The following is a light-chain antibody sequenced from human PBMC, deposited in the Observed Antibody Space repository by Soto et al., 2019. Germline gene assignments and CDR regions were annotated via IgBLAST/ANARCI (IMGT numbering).Light chain of an antibody. V-gene: IGKV1-9*01. CDR1: QGISTY. Sequence: DIPLTQSPSFLSASVGDRVTITCRASQGISTYLAWYQQKPGKAPKLLIYAGSTLQSGLPSRFSGSGSGTEFTLTISSLQPEDFATYYCQQLSSYPLTFGEGTKVDIK. CDR3: QQLSSYPLT. J-gene: IGKJ4*01. CDR2: AGS.